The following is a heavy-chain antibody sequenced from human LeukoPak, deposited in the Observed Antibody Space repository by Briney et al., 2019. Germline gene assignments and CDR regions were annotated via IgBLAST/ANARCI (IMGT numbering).Heavy chain of an antibody. CDR2: IKEDGSEK. D-gene: IGHD2-15*01. V-gene: IGHV3-7*01. Sequence: GGSLRLSCAASGFTFSSYSMNWVCQAPGKGLEWVVNIKEDGSEKYFVDSVKGRFTFTRDNAQNSLYVQMNRLRVEDTAVYYCASSRGWYAFDIWGQGTMVTVSS. CDR1: GFTFSSYS. CDR3: ASSRGWYAFDI. J-gene: IGHJ3*02.